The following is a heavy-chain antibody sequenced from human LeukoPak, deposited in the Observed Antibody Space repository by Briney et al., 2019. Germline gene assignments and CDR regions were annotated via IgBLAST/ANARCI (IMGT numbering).Heavy chain of an antibody. V-gene: IGHV3-30*02. D-gene: IGHD4-17*01. J-gene: IGHJ4*02. CDR3: ARDYMTTVTTPDY. CDR2: IRYDGSNK. CDR1: GFTFSSYG. Sequence: PGGSLRLSCAASGFTFSSYGMHWVRQAPGKGLEWVAFIRYDGSNKYYADSVKGRFTISRDNSKNTLYLQMNSLRAEDTAVYYCARDYMTTVTTPDYWGQGTLVTVSS.